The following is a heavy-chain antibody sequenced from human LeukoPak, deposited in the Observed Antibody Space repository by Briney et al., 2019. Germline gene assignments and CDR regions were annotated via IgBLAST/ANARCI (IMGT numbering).Heavy chain of an antibody. D-gene: IGHD3-10*01. J-gene: IGHJ3*02. CDR3: ARNMVRGVTDSFDI. V-gene: IGHV4-61*03. CDR2: VHYSGST. Sequence: SETLSLTCTASGVSVSSDTYYWSWIRQPPGRGLEWVGCVHYSGSTNYSPSVKSRVTISIDTSRNHFSLKLSSVTAADTAVYYCARNMVRGVTDSFDIWGQGTMVTVSS. CDR1: GVSVSSDTYY.